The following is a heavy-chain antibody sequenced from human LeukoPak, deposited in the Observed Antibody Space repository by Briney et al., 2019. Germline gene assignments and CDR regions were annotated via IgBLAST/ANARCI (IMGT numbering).Heavy chain of an antibody. CDR1: GYSISSGYY. Sequence: SETLTLTCTVSGYSISSGYYWGWIRQPTGKGLEWIGSIYHSGSTYYNPSLKSRVTISVDTSKNQFSLKLSSVTAADTAVYYCARDGIVGASDYWGQGTLVTVSS. CDR2: IYHSGST. V-gene: IGHV4-38-2*02. J-gene: IGHJ4*02. CDR3: ARDGIVGASDY. D-gene: IGHD1-26*01.